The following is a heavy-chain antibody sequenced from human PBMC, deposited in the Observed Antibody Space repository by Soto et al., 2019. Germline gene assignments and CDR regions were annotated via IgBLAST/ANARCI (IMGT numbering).Heavy chain of an antibody. CDR2: INHSGST. CDR1: GGSFSGYY. D-gene: IGHD3-10*01. V-gene: IGHV4-34*01. CDR3: ARGVDYYGSGSYYFYYGMDV. Sequence: PSETLSVTCAVYGGSFSGYYWSWIRQPPGKGLEWIGEINHSGSTNYNPSLKSRVTISVDTSKNQFSLKLSSVTAADTAVYYCARGVDYYGSGSYYFYYGMDVWGQGTPVTVSS. J-gene: IGHJ6*01.